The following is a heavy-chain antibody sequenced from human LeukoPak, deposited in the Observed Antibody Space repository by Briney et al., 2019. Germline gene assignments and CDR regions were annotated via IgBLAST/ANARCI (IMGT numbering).Heavy chain of an antibody. CDR2: ISGSGGST. CDR1: RCTFSSYA. D-gene: IGHD3-9*01. V-gene: IGHV3-23*01. CDR3: AKRIYDILTGQTGFDY. J-gene: IGHJ4*02. Sequence: PGGSLRLSCAASRCTFSSYALSWVGQAPGKGLEWVSAISGSGGSTYYADSVKGRFTISRDNSKNTLYLQMNSLRAEDTAVYYCAKRIYDILTGQTGFDYWGQGTLVTVSS.